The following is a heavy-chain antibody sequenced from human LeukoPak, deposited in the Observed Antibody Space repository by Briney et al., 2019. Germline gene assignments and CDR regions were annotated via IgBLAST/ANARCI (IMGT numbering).Heavy chain of an antibody. CDR3: ARAEKPNWGNYYYYCMDV. CDR2: ISAYNGNT. V-gene: IGHV1-18*01. D-gene: IGHD7-27*01. Sequence: ASVKVSCKASGYTFTSYGISWVQQAPGQGLEWMGWISAYNGNTNYAQKLQGRVTMTTDTSTTTAYMELRGLRSDDTAVYYCARAEKPNWGNYYYYCMDVWGKGTTVTVSS. CDR1: GYTFTSYG. J-gene: IGHJ6*03.